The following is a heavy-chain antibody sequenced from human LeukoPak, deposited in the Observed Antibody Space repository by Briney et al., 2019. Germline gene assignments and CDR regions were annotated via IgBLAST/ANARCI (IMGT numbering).Heavy chain of an antibody. V-gene: IGHV3-23*01. CDR3: AKERLREYSSPFDY. J-gene: IGHJ4*02. Sequence: GGSLRLSCAASGFIVSNYAMSWVRQAPGKGLEWVSIISGSGGSTYYADSVKGRFTISRDNSKNTLYLQMNSLRAEDTAVYYCAKERLREYSSPFDYWGQGTLVTVSS. D-gene: IGHD5-18*01. CDR1: GFIVSNYA. CDR2: ISGSGGST.